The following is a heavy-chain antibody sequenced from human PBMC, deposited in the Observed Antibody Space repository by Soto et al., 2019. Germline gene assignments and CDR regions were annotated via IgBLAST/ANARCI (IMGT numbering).Heavy chain of an antibody. CDR2: IHHSGST. Sequence: SETLSLTCTVSGGSISNYYWSWIRQPPGKGLEWIGFIHHSGSTKYNPSLKSRVTISVDTSKNQFSLRLSSVTAADTAGYYCARVWGGAFDIWGQGTMVTVSS. CDR3: ARVWGGAFDI. D-gene: IGHD3-10*01. J-gene: IGHJ3*02. CDR1: GGSISNYY. V-gene: IGHV4-59*01.